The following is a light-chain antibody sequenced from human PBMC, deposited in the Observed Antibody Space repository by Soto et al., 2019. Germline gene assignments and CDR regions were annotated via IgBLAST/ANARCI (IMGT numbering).Light chain of an antibody. CDR3: SSYTSSSAGVV. CDR2: DVS. Sequence: QPASVSGSPGQSITISCTGTSSDVGGYNYVSWYQQHPGKAPKLMIYDVSNRPSGVSNRFSGSKSGNTASLTISGLQAEDEADYYCSSYTSSSAGVVFGGGTKVTVL. V-gene: IGLV2-14*01. J-gene: IGLJ2*01. CDR1: SSDVGGYNY.